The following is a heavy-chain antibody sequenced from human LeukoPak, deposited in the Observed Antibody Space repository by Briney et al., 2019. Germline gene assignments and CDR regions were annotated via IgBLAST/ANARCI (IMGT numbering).Heavy chain of an antibody. V-gene: IGHV3-33*01. J-gene: IGHJ6*02. CDR3: ARRHHDFWSGYYSYGMDV. Sequence: GGSLRLFCAASGFTFSSYGMHWVRQAPGKGLEWVAVIWYDGSNKYYADSVKGRFTISRDNSKNTLYLQMNSLRAEDTAVYYCARRHHDFWSGYYSYGMDVWGQGTTVTVSS. CDR2: IWYDGSNK. CDR1: GFTFSSYG. D-gene: IGHD3-3*01.